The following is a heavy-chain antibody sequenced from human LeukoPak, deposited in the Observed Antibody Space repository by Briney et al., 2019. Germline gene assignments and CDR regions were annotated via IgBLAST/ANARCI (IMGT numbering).Heavy chain of an antibody. CDR2: IYYSGST. Sequence: SETLSLTCTVSGGSISSTSHYWGWIRQPPGKGLEWIGSIYYSGSTYYNPSLKSRVTISVDTSKNQFSLKLSSVTAADTAVYYCARQHDYSNYVDYWGQGTLVTVSS. J-gene: IGHJ4*02. D-gene: IGHD4-11*01. CDR3: ARQHDYSNYVDY. CDR1: GGSISSTSHY. V-gene: IGHV4-39*01.